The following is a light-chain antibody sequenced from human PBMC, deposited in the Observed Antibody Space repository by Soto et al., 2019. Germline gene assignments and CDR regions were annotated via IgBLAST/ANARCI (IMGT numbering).Light chain of an antibody. CDR2: AAS. V-gene: IGKV1-39*01. CDR1: QSISXS. CDR3: QQSYSSPQMYT. J-gene: IGKJ2*01. Sequence: DIQMTQSPSSLSASVGDRVTITCRASQSISXSLNWYQQKPGKAPDLLIYAASNLQSGVPSRFSGSGSGTDFTLTISSLQPEDFATYYCQQSYSSPQMYTFGQGTKLEIK.